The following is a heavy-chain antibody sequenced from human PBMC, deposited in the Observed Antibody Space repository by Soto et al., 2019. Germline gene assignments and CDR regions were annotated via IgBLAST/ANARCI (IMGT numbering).Heavy chain of an antibody. CDR3: ARDAVVVPSALYYFDY. D-gene: IGHD2-2*01. Sequence: GASVKVSCKASGYTFTSYYMHWVRQAPGQGLEWMGIINPSGYGTSYAQKFQGRVTMTRDTSTTTFYMDLSSLRSEDTAVYFCARDAVVVPSALYYFDYCGEGTLVTVSS. CDR2: INPSGYGT. V-gene: IGHV1-46*01. J-gene: IGHJ4*02. CDR1: GYTFTSYY.